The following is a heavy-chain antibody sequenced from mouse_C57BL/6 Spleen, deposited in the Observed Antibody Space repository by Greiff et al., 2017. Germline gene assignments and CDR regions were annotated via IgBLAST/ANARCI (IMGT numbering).Heavy chain of an antibody. J-gene: IGHJ1*03. CDR1: GYTFTDYN. D-gene: IGHD4-1*01. Sequence: EVQLQQSGPELVKPGASVKMSCKASGYTFTDYNMHWVKQSHGKSLEWIGDINPNNGGTSYNQKFKGKATLTVNKSSSTAYMELRSLTSEDSAVYYCARGGLGDWYFDVWGTGTTVTVSS. CDR3: ARGGLGDWYFDV. CDR2: INPNNGGT. V-gene: IGHV1-22*01.